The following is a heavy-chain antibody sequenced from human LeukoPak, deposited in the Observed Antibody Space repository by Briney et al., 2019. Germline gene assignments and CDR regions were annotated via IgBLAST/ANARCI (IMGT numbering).Heavy chain of an antibody. D-gene: IGHD4-17*01. CDR2: MNPNSGNT. CDR1: GYTFTSYD. V-gene: IGHV1-8*01. CDR3: AREDRTTGGDYGYYYYYGMDV. Sequence: ASVKVSCNASGYTFTSYDINWVRQATGQGPEWMGWMNPNSGNTGYAQKFQGRVTMTRNTSISTAYMELSSLRSEDTAVYYCAREDRTTGGDYGYYYYYGMDVWGQGTTVTVSS. J-gene: IGHJ6*02.